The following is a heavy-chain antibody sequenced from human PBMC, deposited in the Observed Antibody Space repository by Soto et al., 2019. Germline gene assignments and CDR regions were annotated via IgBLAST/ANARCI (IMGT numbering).Heavy chain of an antibody. V-gene: IGHV4-59*08. Sequence: QVQLQESGPGLVKPSETLSLTCTVSGGSISSYYWSWIRQPPGKGLEWIGYIYYSGSTNYNPSLTSRVTMSVDTSKNQFSLNLSSVTAADTAVYYCARRGPVAGKTIFDYWGQGTLVTVSS. CDR2: IYYSGST. J-gene: IGHJ4*02. CDR3: ARRGPVAGKTIFDY. D-gene: IGHD6-13*01. CDR1: GGSISSYY.